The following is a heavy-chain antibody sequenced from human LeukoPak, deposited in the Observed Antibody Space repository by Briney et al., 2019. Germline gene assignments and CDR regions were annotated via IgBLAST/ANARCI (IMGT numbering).Heavy chain of an antibody. J-gene: IGHJ5*02. CDR1: GYSLSSGYY. V-gene: IGHV4-38-2*02. CDR2: FNHSGSS. D-gene: IGHD6-19*01. CDR3: ASEYSSGRPPYNWFDP. Sequence: SETLSLTRTVSGYSLSSGYYWSWFRQPPGKGLEWSGEFNHSGSSNYNPSLKSRVTISVDTSKNHFTLKLSSVTAADTAVYYCASEYSSGRPPYNWFDPWGQGTLVTVSS.